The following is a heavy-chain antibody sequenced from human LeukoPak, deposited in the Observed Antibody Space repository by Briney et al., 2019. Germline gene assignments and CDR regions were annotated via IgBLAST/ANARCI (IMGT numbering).Heavy chain of an antibody. CDR2: IYYSGST. CDR3: ARIPYNWNDGYYFDY. CDR1: GGSISSYY. J-gene: IGHJ4*02. Sequence: SETLSLTCTVSGGSISSYYWSWIRQPPGKRLEWIGYIYYSGSTNYNPSLKSRVTISVDTSKNQFSLKLSSVTAADTAVYYCARIPYNWNDGYYFDYWGQGTLVTVSS. D-gene: IGHD1-1*01. V-gene: IGHV4-59*01.